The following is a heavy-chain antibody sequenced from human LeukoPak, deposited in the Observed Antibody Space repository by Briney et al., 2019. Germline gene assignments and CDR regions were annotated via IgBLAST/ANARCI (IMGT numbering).Heavy chain of an antibody. J-gene: IGHJ4*02. CDR2: ISYDGSNK. V-gene: IGHV3-30*18. CDR3: AKDRYYYDSSGYPYYFDY. CDR1: GFTFSSYG. D-gene: IGHD3-22*01. Sequence: GGSLRLSCAASGFTFSSYGMHWVRQAPGKGLEWVAVISYDGSNKYYADSVKGRFTISRDNSKNTLYLQMNSLRAEDTAVYYCAKDRYYYDSSGYPYYFDYWGQGTLVTVSS.